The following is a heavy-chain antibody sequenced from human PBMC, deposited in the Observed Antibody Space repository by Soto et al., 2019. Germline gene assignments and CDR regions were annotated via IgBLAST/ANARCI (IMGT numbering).Heavy chain of an antibody. CDR2: SRNKANNYTT. D-gene: IGHD6-6*01. CDR1: AFTFSGHY. V-gene: IGHV3-72*01. CDR3: ARDGGIAARHYYGMAV. J-gene: IGHJ6*02. Sequence: EVQLVESGGGLVQPGGSLRLSCAASAFTFSGHYMVWVRQAPGKGLEWVGRSRNKANNYTTEYAASVKGRFTISRDDSKNSLYLQMNSPKTEDTAVYYCARDGGIAARHYYGMAVWGQGTTVTVSS.